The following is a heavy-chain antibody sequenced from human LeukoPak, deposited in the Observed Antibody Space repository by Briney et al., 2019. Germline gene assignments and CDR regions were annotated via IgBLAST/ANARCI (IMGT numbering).Heavy chain of an antibody. CDR3: AKGNGYSYGRYYFDY. J-gene: IGHJ4*02. CDR1: GFTFSSYA. CDR2: ITASGGNT. Sequence: PGGSLRLSCAASGFTFSSYAMGWIRQAPGKGLEWVSAITASGGNTYYADSVKGRFTISRDNSKNTLYLQVNRLRAEDTAVYYCAKGNGYSYGRYYFDYWGQGTLVTVSS. V-gene: IGHV3-23*01. D-gene: IGHD5-18*01.